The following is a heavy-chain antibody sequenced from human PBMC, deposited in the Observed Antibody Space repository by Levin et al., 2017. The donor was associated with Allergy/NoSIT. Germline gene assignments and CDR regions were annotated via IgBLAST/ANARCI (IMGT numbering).Heavy chain of an antibody. CDR1: GFTFSSYS. Sequence: GESLKISCAASGFTFSSYSMNWVRQAPGKGLEWVSSISSSSSYIYYADSVKGRFTISRDNAKNSLYLQMNSLRAEDTAVYYCARGRGADDAFDIWGQGTMVTVSS. V-gene: IGHV3-21*01. D-gene: IGHD3-10*01. CDR2: ISSSSSYI. CDR3: ARGRGADDAFDI. J-gene: IGHJ3*02.